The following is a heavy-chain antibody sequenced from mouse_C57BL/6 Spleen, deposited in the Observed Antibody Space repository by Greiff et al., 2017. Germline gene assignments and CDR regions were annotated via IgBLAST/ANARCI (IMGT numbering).Heavy chain of an antibody. D-gene: IGHD2-3*01. Sequence: QVQLQQSGPGLVQPSQSLSITCTVSGFSLTSYGVHWVRQSPGKGLEWLGVIWSGGSTDYNAAFISRLSISKDNSKSQVFFKMNSLQADDTAIYYCARKGPDGYCSYYYAMDYWGQGTSVTVSS. J-gene: IGHJ4*01. CDR1: GFSLTSYG. CDR3: ARKGPDGYCSYYYAMDY. CDR2: IWSGGST. V-gene: IGHV2-2*01.